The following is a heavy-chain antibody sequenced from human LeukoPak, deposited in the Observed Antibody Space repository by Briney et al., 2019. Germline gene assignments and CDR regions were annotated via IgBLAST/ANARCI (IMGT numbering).Heavy chain of an antibody. CDR3: AKEDEDIVVVPAAHFDY. CDR1: GFTFSSYA. D-gene: IGHD2-2*01. J-gene: IGHJ4*02. CDR2: ISGNGGST. V-gene: IGHV3-23*01. Sequence: GGSLRLSCAASGFTFSSYAMSWVRQAPGKGLEWVSAISGNGGSTYYADSVKGRFTISRDNSKDTLYLQMNSLRAEDTAVYYCAKEDEDIVVVPAAHFDYWGQGTLVTVSS.